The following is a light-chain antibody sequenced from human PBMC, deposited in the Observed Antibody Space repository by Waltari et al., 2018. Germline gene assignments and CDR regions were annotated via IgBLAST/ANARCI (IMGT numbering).Light chain of an antibody. CDR1: QTITGSW. CDR3: QQYDGSVVT. V-gene: IGKV3-20*01. J-gene: IGKJ4*01. Sequence: EIVLTPSPGTLSVYPGERVTVSCRASQTITGSWLTWYHQKPGQAPRLLIYGASNRAPGIPDRFSGSGSGTDFTLTISRLEPEDSAVYYCQQYDGSVVTFGGGTKVEIK. CDR2: GAS.